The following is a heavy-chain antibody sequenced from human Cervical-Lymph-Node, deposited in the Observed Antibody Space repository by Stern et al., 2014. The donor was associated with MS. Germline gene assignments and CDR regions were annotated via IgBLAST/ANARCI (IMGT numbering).Heavy chain of an antibody. CDR1: GFTFSSYA. D-gene: IGHD5-18*01. Sequence: VQLVESGGGVVQPGRSLRLSCAASGFTFSSYAMHWVRQAPGKGLEWVAFISYVGTDKYYADSVKGRFTISRDNSKNMVYLQMNSLRAEDTAVWYCARRQLWQQYYGMDVWGQGTMVTVSS. V-gene: IGHV3-30*04. CDR2: ISYVGTDK. J-gene: IGHJ6*02. CDR3: ARRQLWQQYYGMDV.